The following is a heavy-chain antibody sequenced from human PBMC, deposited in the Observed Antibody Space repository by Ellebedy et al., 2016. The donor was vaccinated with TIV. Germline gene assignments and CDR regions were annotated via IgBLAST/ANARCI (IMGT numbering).Heavy chain of an antibody. CDR3: AKPMGPGGRFDAFDI. J-gene: IGHJ3*02. V-gene: IGHV3-23*01. D-gene: IGHD3-16*01. Sequence: GGSLRLSXAASGFTFSNYAMSWVRQAPGKGLEWVSAITGIGTSTYYADSMKGRFTISRDNSKNTLSLQMNSLRADDTAIYYCAKPMGPGGRFDAFDIWGQGTLVTVSS. CDR2: ITGIGTST. CDR1: GFTFSNYA.